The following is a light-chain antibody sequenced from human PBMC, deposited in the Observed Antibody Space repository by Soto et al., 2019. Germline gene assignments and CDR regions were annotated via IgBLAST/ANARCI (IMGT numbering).Light chain of an antibody. CDR1: SSDIGGYNY. V-gene: IGLV2-14*03. J-gene: IGLJ1*01. CDR2: DVT. CDR3: CSYTSTATYV. Sequence: QSALTQPASVSGSPGQSITISCTGTSSDIGGYNYVSWYQQHPGEAPTLLIYDVTDRPSGVSNRFSGSKSGNTASLTISGLQAEDEADYYCCSYTSTATYVFGTGTKLTVL.